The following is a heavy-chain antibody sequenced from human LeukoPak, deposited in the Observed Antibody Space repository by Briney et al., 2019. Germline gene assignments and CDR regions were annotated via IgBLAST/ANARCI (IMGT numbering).Heavy chain of an antibody. CDR2: IYYSGST. CDR3: ARGTAVGVAVSWFDP. CDR1: DDSIGNYY. V-gene: IGHV4-59*01. J-gene: IGHJ5*02. D-gene: IGHD2-2*01. Sequence: SETLSLTCTVSDDSIGNYYWSWIRQPPGKGLEWIGYIYYSGSTNYNPSLKSRVTISVDTSKNQFSLKLSSVTAADTAVYYCARGTAVGVAVSWFDPWGQGTLVTVSS.